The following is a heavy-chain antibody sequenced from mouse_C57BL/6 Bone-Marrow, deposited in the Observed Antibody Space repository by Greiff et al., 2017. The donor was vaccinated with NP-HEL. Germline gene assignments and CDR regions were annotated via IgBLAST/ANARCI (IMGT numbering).Heavy chain of an antibody. J-gene: IGHJ1*03. V-gene: IGHV1-81*01. CDR1: GYTFTCYG. CDR2: IYPRSGNT. D-gene: IGHD1-1*01. Sequence: VKLVESGAELARPGASVKLSCKASGYTFTCYGISWVKQRTGQGLEWIGEIYPRSGNTYYNEKFKGKATLTADKSSSTAYMELRSLTSEDSAVYFCAREGTVVGYFDVWGTGTTVTVSS. CDR3: AREGTVVGYFDV.